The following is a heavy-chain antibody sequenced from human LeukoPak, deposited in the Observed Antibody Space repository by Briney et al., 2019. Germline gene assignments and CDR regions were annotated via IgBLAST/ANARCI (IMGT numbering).Heavy chain of an antibody. V-gene: IGHV1-18*04. CDR3: ARGIAVAGYFDY. Sequence: ASVKVSCKASGYTFTGYYMHWVRQAPGQGLEWMGWISAYNGNTNYAQKLQGRVTMTTDTSTSTAYMELRSLRSDDTAVYYCARGIAVAGYFDYWGQGTLVTVSS. CDR1: GYTFTGYY. CDR2: ISAYNGNT. J-gene: IGHJ4*02. D-gene: IGHD6-19*01.